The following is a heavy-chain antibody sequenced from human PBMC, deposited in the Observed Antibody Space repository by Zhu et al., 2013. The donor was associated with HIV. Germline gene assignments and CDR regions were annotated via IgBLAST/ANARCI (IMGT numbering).Heavy chain of an antibody. CDR1: GLGVQTSA. D-gene: IGHD2-2*01. Sequence: QLVQSGPELKKPGTSLRVSCKTSGLGVQTSAVQWLRQVRGQRPEWIGWIVVGSGDTNYAQLFRDRVSLTRDMSTATVHLDLSRLRSDDTAVYYCAASSLRWMPPFYLDAWGNGTTVTVSS. CDR2: IVVGSGDT. CDR3: AASSLRWMPPFYLDA. J-gene: IGHJ6*03. V-gene: IGHV1-58*01.